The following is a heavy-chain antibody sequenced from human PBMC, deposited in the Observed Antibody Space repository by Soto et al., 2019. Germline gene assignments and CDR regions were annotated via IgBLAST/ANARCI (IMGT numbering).Heavy chain of an antibody. D-gene: IGHD3-10*01. J-gene: IGHJ4*02. CDR3: ARDRDDYGSGNYYNRIDF. V-gene: IGHV1-69*01. Sequence: QVQLVQSGAEVKKPGSWVKASCKASGGIFSTYVISWLGQPPGQGLGGMGGIIPLFGTPNYAQRFQGRVTITADESTSTAYMELSRLRSEDTAVYYCARDRDDYGSGNYYNRIDFWGQGTLVTVSS. CDR1: GGIFSTYV. CDR2: IIPLFGTP.